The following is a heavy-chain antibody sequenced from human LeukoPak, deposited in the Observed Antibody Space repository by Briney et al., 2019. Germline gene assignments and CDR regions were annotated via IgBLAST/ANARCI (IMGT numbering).Heavy chain of an antibody. CDR1: GGSISSYY. D-gene: IGHD3-9*01. CDR2: IYYSGST. CDR3: ASGHYDILTGYSAYYFDY. Sequence: SETLSLTCTVSGGSISSYYWSWIRQPPGKGLEWLGYIYYSGSTNYNPSLKSRVTISVDTSKNQFSLKLSSVTAADTAVYYCASGHYDILTGYSAYYFDYWGQGTLVTVSS. J-gene: IGHJ4*02. V-gene: IGHV4-59*01.